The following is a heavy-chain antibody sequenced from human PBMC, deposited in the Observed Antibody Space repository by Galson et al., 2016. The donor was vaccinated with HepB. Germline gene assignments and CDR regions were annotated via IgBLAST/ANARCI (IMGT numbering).Heavy chain of an antibody. Sequence: SETLSLTCTVSGGAISRYSWAWIRQPAGKGLEWIGRISPTSSTNYNPSLQSRITMSIDTSKNQFTLNLRSVTAADTAVYYCARDRGSYPDFGDDYYMDVWGKGTTVTVS. CDR1: GGAISRYS. J-gene: IGHJ6*03. CDR2: ISPTSST. D-gene: IGHD3/OR15-3a*01. CDR3: ARDRGSYPDFGDDYYMDV. V-gene: IGHV4-4*07.